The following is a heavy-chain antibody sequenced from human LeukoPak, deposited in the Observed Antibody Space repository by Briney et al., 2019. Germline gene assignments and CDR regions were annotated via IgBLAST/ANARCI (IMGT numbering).Heavy chain of an antibody. CDR2: INHSGST. J-gene: IGHJ4*02. Sequence: SETLSLTCAVYGGSFSGYYWSWIRQPPGKGLEWIGEINHSGSTNYNPSLKSRVTISVGTSKNQVSLKLSSVTAADTAVYYCASLLTYFDYWGQGTLVTVSS. CDR1: GGSFSGYY. CDR3: ASLLTYFDY. V-gene: IGHV4-34*01.